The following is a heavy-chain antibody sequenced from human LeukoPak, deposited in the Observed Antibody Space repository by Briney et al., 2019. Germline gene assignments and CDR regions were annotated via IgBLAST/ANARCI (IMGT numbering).Heavy chain of an antibody. CDR3: ARESSGSFDY. J-gene: IGHJ4*02. V-gene: IGHV3-72*01. CDR2: IRNKANSYTT. Sequence: GGSLRLSCAASGFTFTNAWMNWVRLAPGKGLEWVGRIRNKANSYTTEYAASVKGRFTISRDDSKNSLYLQMNSLKTEDTAVYYCARESSGSFDYWGQGTLVTVSS. CDR1: GFTFTNAW. D-gene: IGHD1-26*01.